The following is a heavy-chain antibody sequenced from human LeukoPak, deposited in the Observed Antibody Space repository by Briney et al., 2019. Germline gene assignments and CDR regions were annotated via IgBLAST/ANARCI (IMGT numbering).Heavy chain of an antibody. J-gene: IGHJ4*02. CDR1: GFTFSSYA. Sequence: PGGSLRLSCGASGFTFSSYAMSWVRQAPGKGLEGGSAISGSGGSTYYADSVKGRFTISRDNSKNTLYLQMNSLRAEDTAVYYCAKDSLYYDFWSGYRPPFDYWGQGTLVTVSS. V-gene: IGHV3-23*01. CDR2: ISGSGGST. D-gene: IGHD3-3*01. CDR3: AKDSLYYDFWSGYRPPFDY.